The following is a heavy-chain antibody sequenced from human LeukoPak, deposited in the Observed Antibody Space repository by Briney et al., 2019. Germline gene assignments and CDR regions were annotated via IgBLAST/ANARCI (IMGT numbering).Heavy chain of an antibody. CDR2: INHSIST. CDR1: GGSFGGYY. D-gene: IGHD6-19*01. V-gene: IGHV4-34*01. Sequence: SQTLSLTCAVYGGSFGGYYWSWIRQPPRKGLEWIGEINHSISTNYNPSLKIRVTISVDTSKNQFSLKLISVTAADTAVYYCAGGAVAGTDDYWGQGTLVTVSS. J-gene: IGHJ4*02. CDR3: AGGAVAGTDDY.